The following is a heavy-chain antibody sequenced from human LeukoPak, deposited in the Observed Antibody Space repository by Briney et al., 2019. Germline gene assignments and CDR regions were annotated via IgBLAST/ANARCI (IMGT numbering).Heavy chain of an antibody. D-gene: IGHD3-22*01. Sequence: ASVKVSCKASGYTFTGYYMHWVRQAPGHGLEWMGWINPNSGGTNYAQKFQGRVTMTRDTSISTAYMELSRLRSDDTAVYYCARVLGNYYDSSGYYPADDYWGQGTLVTVSS. V-gene: IGHV1-2*02. CDR1: GYTFTGYY. CDR2: INPNSGGT. CDR3: ARVLGNYYDSSGYYPADDY. J-gene: IGHJ4*02.